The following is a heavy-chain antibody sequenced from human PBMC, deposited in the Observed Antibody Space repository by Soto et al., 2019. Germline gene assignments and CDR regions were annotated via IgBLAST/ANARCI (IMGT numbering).Heavy chain of an antibody. CDR1: GYTFTSYD. CDR2: MDPNSGST. J-gene: IGHJ6*02. D-gene: IGHD3-3*01. V-gene: IGHV1-8*01. CDR3: ERERKFDFWRKGLDV. Sequence: QAQLVQSGAEVKKPGASVKVSCKASGYTFTSYDINWVRQAPGQGLEWLGWMDPNSGSTGYAQNFQGRVTLTRNISINTAHMELSSLRSEDTAVYYCERERKFDFWRKGLDVWGQGTTVTVSS.